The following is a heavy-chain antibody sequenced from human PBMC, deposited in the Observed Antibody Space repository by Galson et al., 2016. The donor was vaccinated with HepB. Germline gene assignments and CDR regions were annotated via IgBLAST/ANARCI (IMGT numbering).Heavy chain of an antibody. CDR3: ARAPRGPISRYFDF. J-gene: IGHJ4*01. D-gene: IGHD2/OR15-2a*01. CDR2: IYPDDSDT. V-gene: IGHV5-51*01. CDR1: GYTFTNYW. Sequence: QSGAEVKKPGESLKIYCKGSGYTFTNYWIGWVRQMPGKGLEWMGIIYPDDSDTRYGPSFQGQVTIPADKSINPAYLQWSSLKASDTAMYYCARAPRGPISRYFDFWGQGTLVTVSS.